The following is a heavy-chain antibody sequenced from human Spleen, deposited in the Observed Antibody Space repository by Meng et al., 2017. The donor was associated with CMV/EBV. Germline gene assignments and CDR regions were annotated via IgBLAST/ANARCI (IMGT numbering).Heavy chain of an antibody. J-gene: IGHJ5*02. D-gene: IGHD5-12*01. V-gene: IGHV1-2*06. Sequence: ASVKVSCKASGFTFTNYFIQWMRQAPGQGLEWMGRINFNSGDTKYAQKFQGRVTMTRDTSVSTAYVELNSLRSDDTAVYYCVAYSGSSFRFDPWGQGTQVTVSS. CDR2: INFNSGDT. CDR1: GFTFTNYF. CDR3: VAYSGSSFRFDP.